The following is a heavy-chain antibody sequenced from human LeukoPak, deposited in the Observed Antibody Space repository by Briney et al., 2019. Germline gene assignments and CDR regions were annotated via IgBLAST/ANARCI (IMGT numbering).Heavy chain of an antibody. Sequence: GGSLRLSCAASGFTFSSYSMHWVRQAPGKGLEWVSYIRYNSSNIYYADSVKGRFTISRDNAKNTLYLQMNSLRAEDTAVYYCARDHVIGSWYRRTYRNWIDAWGQGTLVTVSS. CDR3: ARDHVIGSWYRRTYRNWIDA. J-gene: IGHJ5*02. V-gene: IGHV3-48*01. D-gene: IGHD6-13*01. CDR1: GFTFSSYS. CDR2: IRYNSSNI.